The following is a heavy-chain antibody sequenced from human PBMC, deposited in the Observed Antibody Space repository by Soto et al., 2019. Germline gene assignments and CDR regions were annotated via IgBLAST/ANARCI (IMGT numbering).Heavy chain of an antibody. Sequence: SETLSLTCTVSNGSVSSGTYSWSWVRQPPGKGLEWIGYIYYSGTTYYTPSLKSRLTMSMDRANDHFSLNLTSVTAADTAVYFCARGHYYYGMDVWGQGTTVTVSS. CDR1: NGSVSSGTYS. V-gene: IGHV4-30-2*01. CDR3: ARGHYYYGMDV. CDR2: IYYSGTT. J-gene: IGHJ6*02.